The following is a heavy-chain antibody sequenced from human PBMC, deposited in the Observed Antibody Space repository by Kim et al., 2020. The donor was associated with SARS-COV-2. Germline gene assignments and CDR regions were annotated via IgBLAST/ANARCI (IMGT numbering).Heavy chain of an antibody. CDR3: ARGYSGYDGVDY. J-gene: IGHJ4*02. Sequence: NYAQKFQGRVTMTTDTSTSTAYMELGSLRSDDTAVYYCARGYSGYDGVDYWGQGTLVTVSS. D-gene: IGHD5-12*01. V-gene: IGHV1-18*01.